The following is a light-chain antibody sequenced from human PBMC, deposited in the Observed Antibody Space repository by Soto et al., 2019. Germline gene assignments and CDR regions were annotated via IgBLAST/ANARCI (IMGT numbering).Light chain of an antibody. CDR2: WAS. V-gene: IGKV4-1*01. CDR3: QQYYSTPYT. CDR1: QSVLHSSHNENY. Sequence: DIVMTQSPDSLAVSLGAMATINCKSSQSVLHSSHNENYLVWYQQKPGQPPKLLIYWASTRESGVPDRFSGSGSGTDFTLTISSLQAEDVAVYYCQQYYSTPYTFGQGTKLEIK. J-gene: IGKJ2*01.